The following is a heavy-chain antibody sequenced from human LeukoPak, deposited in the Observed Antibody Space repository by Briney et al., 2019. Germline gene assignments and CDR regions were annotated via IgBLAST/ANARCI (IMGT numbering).Heavy chain of an antibody. J-gene: IGHJ5*02. Sequence: ASVQVSCQASGGTFSSYAISWVRQAPGQGLEWMGGIIPIFGTANYAQKFQGRVTITADESTSTAYMELSSLRSEDTAVYYCARGEMATITGWFDPWGQGTLVTVSS. CDR1: GGTFSSYA. V-gene: IGHV1-69*13. D-gene: IGHD5-24*01. CDR2: IIPIFGTA. CDR3: ARGEMATITGWFDP.